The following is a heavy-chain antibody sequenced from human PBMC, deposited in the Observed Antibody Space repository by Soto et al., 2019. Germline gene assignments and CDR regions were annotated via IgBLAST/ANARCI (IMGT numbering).Heavy chain of an antibody. D-gene: IGHD1-1*01. CDR2: IYYSGST. CDR3: AREGTANKDNPYYYYGMDV. V-gene: IGHV4-31*03. Sequence: QVQLQESGPGLVKPSQTLSLTCTVSGGSISSGGYYWSWIRQHPGKGLEWIGYIYYSGSTYYNPSLKSRVTISVDTSKNQFSLKLSSVTAADTAVYYCAREGTANKDNPYYYYGMDVWGQGTTVTVSS. CDR1: GGSISSGGYY. J-gene: IGHJ6*02.